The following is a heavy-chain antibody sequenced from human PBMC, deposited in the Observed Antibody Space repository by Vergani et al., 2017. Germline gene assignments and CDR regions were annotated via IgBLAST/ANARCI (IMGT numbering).Heavy chain of an antibody. J-gene: IGHJ4*02. CDR1: GFTFSSYG. Sequence: QVQLVESGGGVVQPGRSLRLSCAASGFTFSSYGMHWVRQAPGKGLEWVAVISYDGSNKYYADSVKGRFTISGDNSKNTLYLQMNSLRAEDTAVYYCAKVRGYYESSGPFDYWGQGTLVTVSS. CDR3: AKVRGYYESSGPFDY. CDR2: ISYDGSNK. D-gene: IGHD3-22*01. V-gene: IGHV3-30*18.